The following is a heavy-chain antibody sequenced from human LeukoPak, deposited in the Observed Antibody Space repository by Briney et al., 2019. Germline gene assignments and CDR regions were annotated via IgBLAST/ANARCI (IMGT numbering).Heavy chain of an antibody. CDR1: GFTSDDYA. V-gene: IGHV3-9*02. D-gene: IGHD2-15*01. Sequence: GRSLRLSCATPGFTSDDYAMQWVRQAPGKGLEWVSGISWNSGSVVYADSVKGRFTISRDNAKNSLYLQMNSLRAEDTALYYCAKAWAYCSGGSGYGDYFDYWGQGTLVTVSS. CDR3: AKAWAYCSGGSGYGDYFDY. J-gene: IGHJ4*02. CDR2: ISWNSGSV.